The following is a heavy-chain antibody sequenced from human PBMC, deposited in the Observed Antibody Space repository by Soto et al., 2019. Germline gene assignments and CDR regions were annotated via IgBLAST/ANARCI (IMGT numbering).Heavy chain of an antibody. CDR2: INHSGST. D-gene: IGHD6-19*01. J-gene: IGHJ4*02. CDR3: ARVRRGIAVAGADFDY. Sequence: QVQLQQWGAGLLKPSETLSLTCAVYGGSFSGYYWSWIRQPPGKGLEWIGQINHSGSTNYNTSPNSRVTISVDTSKNQFSLKLSSVTAADTALYYCARVRRGIAVAGADFDYWGQGTLVTVSS. V-gene: IGHV4-34*01. CDR1: GGSFSGYY.